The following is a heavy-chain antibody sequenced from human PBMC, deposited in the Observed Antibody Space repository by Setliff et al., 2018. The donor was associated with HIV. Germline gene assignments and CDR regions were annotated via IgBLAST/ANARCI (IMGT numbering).Heavy chain of an antibody. V-gene: IGHV4-34*01. CDR1: GGTISGYN. J-gene: IGHJ4*02. CDR3: ARGNVYLRLLWFGELFSFDH. Sequence: SETLSLTCAVYGGTISGYNWSWIRQPPGKGLEWIGEINHSGSTNYNPSLNSRVTISVDTSKNQFSLKLSSVTAADTAVYYCARGNVYLRLLWFGELFSFDHWGQGTLVTVSS. CDR2: INHSGST. D-gene: IGHD3-10*01.